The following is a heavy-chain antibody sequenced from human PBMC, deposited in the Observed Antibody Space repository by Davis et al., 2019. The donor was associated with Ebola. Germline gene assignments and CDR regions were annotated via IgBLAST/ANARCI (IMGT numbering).Heavy chain of an antibody. Sequence: PGGSLRLSCAASGFTFSSYWMSWVRQAPGKGLEWVANIKQDGSEKYYVDSVKGRFTISRDNAKNSLYLQMNSLRAEDTAVYYCARDSVVVVPAALYYYYYGMDVWGQGTTVTVSS. CDR3: ARDSVVVVPAALYYYYYGMDV. V-gene: IGHV3-7*03. CDR2: IKQDGSEK. J-gene: IGHJ6*02. CDR1: GFTFSSYW. D-gene: IGHD2-2*01.